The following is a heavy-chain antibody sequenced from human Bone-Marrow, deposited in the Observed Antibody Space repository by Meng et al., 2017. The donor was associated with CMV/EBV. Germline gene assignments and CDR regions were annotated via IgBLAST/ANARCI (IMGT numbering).Heavy chain of an antibody. CDR3: ARGRQGHCSSSSCYRGFDY. CDR1: GGSFSGYY. D-gene: IGHD2-2*02. V-gene: IGHV4-34*01. J-gene: IGHJ4*02. Sequence: SETLSLTCAVNGGSFSGYYWTWIRQSPGKGLEWIGEINHSGNTNYNSSLKSRVTISGDTPKNQFSLELSSVTAADTAVYYCARGRQGHCSSSSCYRGFDYWGQGTLVTVSS. CDR2: INHSGNT.